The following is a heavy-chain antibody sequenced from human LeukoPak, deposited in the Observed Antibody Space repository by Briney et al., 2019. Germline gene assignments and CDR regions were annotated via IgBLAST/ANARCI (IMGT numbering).Heavy chain of an antibody. V-gene: IGHV4-4*02. Sequence: SETLSLTCAVSGASIISNNWWSWVRQPSGKGLEWIGEIWHSGTTNYNPSLKSRVTISVGNSKNQFSLKLNSVTAADTAVYYCMGADYGGHWGQGTLVTVSS. CDR1: GASIISNNW. D-gene: IGHD4-17*01. CDR2: IWHSGTT. J-gene: IGHJ4*02. CDR3: MGADYGGH.